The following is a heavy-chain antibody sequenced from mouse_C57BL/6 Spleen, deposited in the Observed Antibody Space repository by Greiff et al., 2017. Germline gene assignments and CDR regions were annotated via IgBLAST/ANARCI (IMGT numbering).Heavy chain of an antibody. J-gene: IGHJ3*01. CDR2: IYPGDGDT. Sequence: QVQLKESGPELVKPGASVKISCKASGYAFSSSWMNWVKQRPGKGLEWIGRIYPGDGDTNYNGKFKGKATLAADKSSSTAYMQLSSLTSEDSAVYFCARWDWDGGFAYWGQGTLVTVSA. D-gene: IGHD4-1*01. CDR1: GYAFSSSW. CDR3: ARWDWDGGFAY. V-gene: IGHV1-82*01.